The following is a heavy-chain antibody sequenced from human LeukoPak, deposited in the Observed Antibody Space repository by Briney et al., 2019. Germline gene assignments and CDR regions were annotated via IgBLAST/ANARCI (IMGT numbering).Heavy chain of an antibody. V-gene: IGHV4-34*01. Sequence: SETLSLTCAVYGVSFSGYYWSWIRQPPGKGLEWIGEINHSGSTNYNPSLKSRVTISVDTSKNQFSLKLSSVTAADTAVYYCARVRITMVRAPFDYWGQGTLVTVSS. J-gene: IGHJ4*02. CDR1: GVSFSGYY. D-gene: IGHD3-10*01. CDR3: ARVRITMVRAPFDY. CDR2: INHSGST.